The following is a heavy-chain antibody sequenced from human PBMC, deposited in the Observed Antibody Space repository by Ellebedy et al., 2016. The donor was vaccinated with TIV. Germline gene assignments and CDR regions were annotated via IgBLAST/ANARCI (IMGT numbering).Heavy chain of an antibody. CDR1: GFSFSNFW. CDR2: IKTDGSET. CDR3: ARGATVPYYFDY. V-gene: IGHV3-7*01. J-gene: IGHJ4*02. D-gene: IGHD1-26*01. Sequence: ESLKISCAAWGFSFSNFWMSWVRQAPGKGLEWVAHIKTDGSETYYVDSLKGRFTISRDNSKNTLYLQMNSLRAEDTAVYYCARGATVPYYFDYWGQGTLVTVSS.